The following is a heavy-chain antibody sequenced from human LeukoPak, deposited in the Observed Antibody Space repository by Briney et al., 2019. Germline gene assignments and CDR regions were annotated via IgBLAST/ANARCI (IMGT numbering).Heavy chain of an antibody. J-gene: IGHJ3*01. CDR3: ATGRLYYDRRGYYENDAFDL. CDR1: TYTLTELS. CDR2: FDPEHGET. D-gene: IGHD3-22*01. Sequence: ASVKVSCKVSTYTLTELSIHWVRQAPGKGLEWMGGFDPEHGETIYAQKFQGRVIMTEDISTDTAYMELSGLRSEDTAVYYCATGRLYYDRRGYYENDAFDLWGHGTRVTVTS. V-gene: IGHV1-24*01.